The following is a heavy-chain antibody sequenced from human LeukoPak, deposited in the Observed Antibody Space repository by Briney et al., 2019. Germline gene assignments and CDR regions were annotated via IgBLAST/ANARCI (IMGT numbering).Heavy chain of an antibody. CDR2: IYDSGST. V-gene: IGHV4-59*01. J-gene: IGHJ4*02. CDR3: ARDSLNYDTSAYYYAGFDY. CDR1: GGSLSGYY. D-gene: IGHD3-22*01. Sequence: PSETLSLTCTVSGGSLSGYYWSWIRQSPGKGLEWIGYIYDSGSTDYNPSLKNRVTISVDTSKNQFSLRLSSVTAADTAVYYCARDSLNYDTSAYYYAGFDYWGQGALVTVSS.